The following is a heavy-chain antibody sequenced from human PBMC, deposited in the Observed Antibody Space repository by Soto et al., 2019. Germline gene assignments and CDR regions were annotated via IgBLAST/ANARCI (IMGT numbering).Heavy chain of an antibody. J-gene: IGHJ4*02. V-gene: IGHV1-69*06. CDR2: IIPLFGTA. CDR1: GVTFSSET. D-gene: IGHD3-10*01. Sequence: QVQLVQSGADVKKPGSSVKVSCQASGVTFSSETLGWVRQAPGQGLEWGGGIIPLFGTASYAQKFQGRVTISADKSTSTVYMELSSLSSDDTAVYFCAPELGANPASPFDAWGQGTLVTVSS. CDR3: APELGANPASPFDA.